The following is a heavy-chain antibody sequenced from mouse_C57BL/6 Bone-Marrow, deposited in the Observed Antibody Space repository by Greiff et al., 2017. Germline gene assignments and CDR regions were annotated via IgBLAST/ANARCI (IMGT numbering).Heavy chain of an antibody. J-gene: IGHJ3*01. D-gene: IGHD1-1*01. CDR3: ASPLYGSSAAWFAY. V-gene: IGHV1-81*01. CDR2: IYPRSGNT. CDR1: GYTFTSYG. Sequence: QVQLQQSGAELARPGASVKLSCKASGYTFTSYGISWVKQRTGQGLEWIGEIYPRSGNTYYNEKFKGKATLTADKSSSTAYMELRSLTSEDSAVYFCASPLYGSSAAWFAYWGQGTLVTVSA.